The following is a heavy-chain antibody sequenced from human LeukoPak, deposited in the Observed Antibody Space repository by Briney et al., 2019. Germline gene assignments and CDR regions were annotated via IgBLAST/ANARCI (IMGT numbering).Heavy chain of an antibody. CDR3: AKDKASYSSWYDALDY. J-gene: IGHJ4*02. Sequence: GGSLRLSCAASGFTFSSYDMHWVRQAPGKGLEWVAYIRFDGSNRYFADSVKGRFTISRDNSKNTLYLQMNSLRAEDTAVYYCAKDKASYSSWYDALDYWGQGTLVTVSS. CDR2: IRFDGSNR. D-gene: IGHD6-13*01. V-gene: IGHV3-30*02. CDR1: GFTFSSYD.